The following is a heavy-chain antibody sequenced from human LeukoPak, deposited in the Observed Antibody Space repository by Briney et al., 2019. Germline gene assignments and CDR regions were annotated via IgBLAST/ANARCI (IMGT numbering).Heavy chain of an antibody. V-gene: IGHV1-18*01. CDR3: ARVWHHYSNYYDSSGYFSFSAIDI. CDR2: ISAYNGNT. CDR1: GYTFTSYG. D-gene: IGHD3-22*01. J-gene: IGHJ3*02. Sequence: ASVKVSCKASGYTFTSYGISWVRQAPGQGLEWMGWISAYNGNTNYAQKFQGRVTMTRDTSTSTVYMELSSLRSEDTAVYYCARVWHHYSNYYDSSGYFSFSAIDIWGQGTMVTVSS.